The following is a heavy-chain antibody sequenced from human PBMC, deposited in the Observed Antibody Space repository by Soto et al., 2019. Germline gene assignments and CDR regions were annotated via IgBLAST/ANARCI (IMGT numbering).Heavy chain of an antibody. CDR3: ARSWRYDSGGYSDY. Sequence: QVQLVQSGAEVKEPGASVKVSCKASGYTFTSYTITWVRQAPGQGLEWMGWISAYNGNTNYAQKLQGRVTMTTDTATSTGYMDLRSLRSVDTAVYCCARSWRYDSGGYSDYWGRRTLVTVS. J-gene: IGHJ4*02. D-gene: IGHD3-22*01. CDR2: ISAYNGNT. CDR1: GYTFTSYT. V-gene: IGHV1-18*01.